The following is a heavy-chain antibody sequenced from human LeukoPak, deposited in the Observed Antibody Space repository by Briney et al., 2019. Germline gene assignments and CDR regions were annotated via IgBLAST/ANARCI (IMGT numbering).Heavy chain of an antibody. CDR2: MNPDSGDT. Sequence: ASVKVSCKASGYTFSSYEINWVRQATGHGLEWMGWMNPDSGDTAYAQKFQGRITMTRSTSITTAYMELRSLRSDDTAVYYCARDEPHYGDYAGVYWGQGTLVTVSS. CDR1: GYTFSSYE. J-gene: IGHJ4*02. D-gene: IGHD4-17*01. V-gene: IGHV1-8*01. CDR3: ARDEPHYGDYAGVY.